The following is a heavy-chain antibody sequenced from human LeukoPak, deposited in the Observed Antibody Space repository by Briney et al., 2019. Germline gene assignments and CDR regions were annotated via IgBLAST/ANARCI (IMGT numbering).Heavy chain of an antibody. D-gene: IGHD6-19*01. CDR1: GFTFSSYS. CDR2: ISSSSTI. V-gene: IGHV3-48*01. Sequence: GGSLRLSCAASGFTFSSYSMNWVRQAPGKGLEWVSYISSSSTIYYADSVKGRFTISRDNAKNSLYLQMNSLRAEDTAVYYCARDSAGGWLWWGQGTPVTVSS. CDR3: ARDSAGGWLW. J-gene: IGHJ4*02.